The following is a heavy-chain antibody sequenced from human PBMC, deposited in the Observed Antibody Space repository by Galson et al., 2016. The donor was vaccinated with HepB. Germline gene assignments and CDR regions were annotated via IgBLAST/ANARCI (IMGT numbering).Heavy chain of an antibody. J-gene: IGHJ4*02. V-gene: IGHV1-69*13. Sequence: SVKVSCKASGATVSTYAINWVRQAPGQGLEWMGGIIPSIGTSHYARKFRGRVTITADESTNTAYMELTSLRSEDTAVYYCATPRHSESYQYFNYWGQGTLVTVSS. CDR3: ATPRHSESYQYFNY. CDR2: IIPSIGTS. CDR1: GATVSTYA. D-gene: IGHD1-26*01.